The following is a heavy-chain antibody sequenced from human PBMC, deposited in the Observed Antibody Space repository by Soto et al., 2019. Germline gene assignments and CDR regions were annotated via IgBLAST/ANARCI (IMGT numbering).Heavy chain of an antibody. D-gene: IGHD6-13*01. J-gene: IGHJ4*02. CDR3: AKTFGSNWLLDY. V-gene: IGHV3-23*01. Sequence: EVQLLESGGGLVQPGGSLRLSCAGSGFTFSDYAISWVRQAPGKGLEWVSAMSGSGGSIYYADSVKGRFTISRDNSKNMVYLQMSSLRGEDTAIYYCAKTFGSNWLLDYWGRGTLVTVSS. CDR2: MSGSGGSI. CDR1: GFTFSDYA.